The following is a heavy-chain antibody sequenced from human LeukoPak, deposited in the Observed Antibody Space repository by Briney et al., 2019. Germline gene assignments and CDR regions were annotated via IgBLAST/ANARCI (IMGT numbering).Heavy chain of an antibody. CDR1: EFTFSNYA. D-gene: IGHD3-22*01. V-gene: IGHV3-30-3*01. CDR2: ISYDGSNK. CDR3: ARGMSMIVVPDAFDI. J-gene: IGHJ3*02. Sequence: GGSLRLSCAASEFTFSNYAMHWVRQAPGKGLEWVAVISYDGSNKYYADSVKGRFTISRDNSKNTLYLQMNSLRAEDTAVYYCARGMSMIVVPDAFDIWGQGTMVTVSS.